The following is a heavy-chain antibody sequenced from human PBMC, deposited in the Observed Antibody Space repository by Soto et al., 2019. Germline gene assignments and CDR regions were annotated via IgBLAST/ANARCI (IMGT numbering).Heavy chain of an antibody. Sequence: SVKVSCKASGGTFSSYAISWVRQAPGQGLEWMGGIIPIFGTANYAQKFQGRVTITADESTSTAYMELSSLRSEDTAVYYCARDIVEYYDYVWGSYRSNWFDPWGQGTLVTVS. V-gene: IGHV1-69*13. J-gene: IGHJ5*02. D-gene: IGHD3-16*02. CDR1: GGTFSSYA. CDR3: ARDIVEYYDYVWGSYRSNWFDP. CDR2: IIPIFGTA.